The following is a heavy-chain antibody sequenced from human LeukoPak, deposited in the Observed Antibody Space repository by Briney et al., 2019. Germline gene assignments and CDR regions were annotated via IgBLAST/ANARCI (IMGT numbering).Heavy chain of an antibody. CDR3: ARQGPLWFGELFDY. Sequence: KPSETLSLTCTVSGGSISSSSYYWGWIRQPPGKGLEWIGSIYYSGSTYYNPSLKSRVTISVDTSKNQFSLKLSSVTAADTAVYYCARQGPLWFGELFDYWGQGPRSPSPQ. D-gene: IGHD3-10*01. CDR1: GGSISSSSYY. V-gene: IGHV4-39*01. J-gene: IGHJ4*02. CDR2: IYYSGST.